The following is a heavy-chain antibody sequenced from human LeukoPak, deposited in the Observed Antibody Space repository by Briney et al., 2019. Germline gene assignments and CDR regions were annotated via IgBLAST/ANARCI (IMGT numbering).Heavy chain of an antibody. D-gene: IGHD6-19*01. Sequence: PSETLSLTCAVSGYSISGGYYWGWIRQPPGKGLEWIGIIFQSVSTYYNPSLKSRVTTSVDTSKNQFSLKLSSVTAADTAVYYCARNNSNGFDFWSQGALVTVAS. CDR3: ARNNSNGFDF. V-gene: IGHV4-38-2*01. CDR2: IFQSVST. J-gene: IGHJ4*02. CDR1: GYSISGGYY.